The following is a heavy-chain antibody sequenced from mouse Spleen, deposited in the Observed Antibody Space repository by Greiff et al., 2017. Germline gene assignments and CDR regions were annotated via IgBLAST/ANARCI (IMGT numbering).Heavy chain of an antibody. CDR1: GFTFSSYG. CDR3: ARQDSSGYYFDY. J-gene: IGHJ2*01. D-gene: IGHD3-2*01. Sequence: EVKLVESGGDLVKPGGSLKLSCAASGFTFSSYGMSWVRQTPDKRLEWVATISSGGSYTYYPDSVKGRFTISRDNAKNTLYLQMSSLKSEDTAMYYCARQDSSGYYFDYWGQGTTLTVSS. V-gene: IGHV5-6*01. CDR2: ISSGGSYT.